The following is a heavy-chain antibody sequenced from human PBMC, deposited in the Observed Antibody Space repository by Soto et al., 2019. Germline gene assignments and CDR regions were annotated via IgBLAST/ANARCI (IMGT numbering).Heavy chain of an antibody. CDR2: IIPKLGSA. CDR1: GGGNLRDYR. V-gene: IGHV1-69*01. J-gene: IGHJ4*02. CDR3: ARGGDAYNFGAVY. Sequence: QVQLVQSGAEVKEPGSSVKVSCKASGGGNLRDYRTTWVRRAPGQGLEWMGGIIPKLGSANYAQNFQGRVTITADESTNPVHMELRSLRSEDTAVYYCARGGDAYNFGAVYWGQGTPVTVSS. D-gene: IGHD2-21*01.